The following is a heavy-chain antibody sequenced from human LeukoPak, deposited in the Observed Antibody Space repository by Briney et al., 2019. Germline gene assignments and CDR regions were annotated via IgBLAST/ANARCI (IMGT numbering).Heavy chain of an antibody. CDR1: GFTFSSYW. V-gene: IGHV3-7*01. CDR2: IKQDGSEK. CDR3: ARENVGPYDFWSGNYNWFDP. D-gene: IGHD3-3*01. Sequence: GRSLRLSCAASGFTFSSYWMSWVRQAPGKGLEWVANIKQDGSEKYYVDSVKGRFTISRDNAKNSLYLQMNSLRAEDTAVYYCARENVGPYDFWSGNYNWFDPWGQGTLVTVSS. J-gene: IGHJ5*02.